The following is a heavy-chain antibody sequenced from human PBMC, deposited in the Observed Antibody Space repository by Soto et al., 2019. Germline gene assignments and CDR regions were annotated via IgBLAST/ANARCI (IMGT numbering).Heavy chain of an antibody. V-gene: IGHV4-39*01. J-gene: IGHJ6*04. CDR2: IYYSGST. Sequence: PSETLSLTCTVSGGSISSYYWGWIRQPPGKGLEWIGSIYYSGSTYYNPSLKSRVTISVDTSKNQFSLKLSSVTAADTAVYSCARQGIIIGFDMDVWGKGTTVTVSS. CDR1: GGSISSYY. D-gene: IGHD3-10*01. CDR3: ARQGIIIGFDMDV.